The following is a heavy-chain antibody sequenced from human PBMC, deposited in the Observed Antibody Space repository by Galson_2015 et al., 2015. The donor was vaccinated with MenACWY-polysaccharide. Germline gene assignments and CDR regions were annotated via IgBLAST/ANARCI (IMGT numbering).Heavy chain of an antibody. J-gene: IGHJ4*02. V-gene: IGHV3-23*01. CDR2: IDASGAIT. D-gene: IGHD4-23*01. CDR1: GFTFSSFA. CDR3: ARVRGPTVATWYFDY. Sequence: SLRLSCAASGFTFSSFAFNWVRQAPGKGLQWVSAIDASGAITYYADSVKGRFTVSRDNGKNSGFLQMNSLRDEDTAVYYCARVRGPTVATWYFDYWGQGTLVTVSS.